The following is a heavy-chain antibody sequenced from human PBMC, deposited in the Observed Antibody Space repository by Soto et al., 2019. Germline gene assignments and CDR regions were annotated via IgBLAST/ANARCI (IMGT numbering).Heavy chain of an antibody. V-gene: IGHV1-69*13. CDR1: GGTFSSYA. CDR2: IIPIFGTA. Sequence: VKVSCKASGGTFSSYAISWVPQAPGQGLEWMGGIIPIFGTANYAQKSQGRVTITADESTSTAYMELSSLRSEDTAVYYCARANDSSGYYPFDYWGQGTLVTVSS. CDR3: ARANDSSGYYPFDY. J-gene: IGHJ4*02. D-gene: IGHD3-22*01.